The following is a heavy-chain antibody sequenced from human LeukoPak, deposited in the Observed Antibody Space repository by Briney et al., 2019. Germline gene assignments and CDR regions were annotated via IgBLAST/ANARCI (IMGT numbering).Heavy chain of an antibody. CDR1: GFSFSGHW. CDR2: ISPIGSTT. Sequence: PGGSLRLSCTASGFSFSGHWMHWARQLPGKGLVWVSRISPIGSTTSYADSVKGRFTVSRDNAKNSLYLQMNSLRAEDTALYYCAKDHCSSTSCYPDYWGQGTLVTVSS. V-gene: IGHV3-74*01. J-gene: IGHJ4*02. CDR3: AKDHCSSTSCYPDY. D-gene: IGHD2-2*01.